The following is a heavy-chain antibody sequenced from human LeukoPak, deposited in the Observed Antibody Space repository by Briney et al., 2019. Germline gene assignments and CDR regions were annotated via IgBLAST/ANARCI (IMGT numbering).Heavy chain of an antibody. CDR2: IYHSGST. Sequence: PSETLSLTCAVSGYSISSGYYWGWIRQPPGKGLEWIGSIYHSGSTYYNPSLKSRVTISVDTSKNQFSLKLSSVTAADTAVYYCARLIPDFWSGYCTFWFDPWGQGTLVTVSS. CDR3: ARLIPDFWSGYCTFWFDP. V-gene: IGHV4-38-2*01. CDR1: GYSISSGYY. D-gene: IGHD3-3*01. J-gene: IGHJ5*02.